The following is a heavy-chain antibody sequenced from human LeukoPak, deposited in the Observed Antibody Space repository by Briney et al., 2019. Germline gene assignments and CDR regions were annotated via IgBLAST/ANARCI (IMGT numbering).Heavy chain of an antibody. CDR2: ISSSRNYI. V-gene: IGHV3-21*01. D-gene: IGHD3-22*01. Sequence: GGSLRLSCAASGFTFSSYSMNWVRQAPGKGLEWVSYISSSRNYIFYADTVKGRFTISRDNAKNSLYLQMNSLRAEDTAVYYCARDPYYYDSSGYYGEGFDYWGQGTLVTVSS. CDR1: GFTFSSYS. J-gene: IGHJ4*02. CDR3: ARDPYYYDSSGYYGEGFDY.